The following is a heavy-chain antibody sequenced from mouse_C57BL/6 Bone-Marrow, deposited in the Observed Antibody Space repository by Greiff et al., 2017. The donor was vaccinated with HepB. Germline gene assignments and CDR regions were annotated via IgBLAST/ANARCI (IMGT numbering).Heavy chain of an antibody. CDR1: GYTFTSYW. J-gene: IGHJ3*01. D-gene: IGHD1-1*02. CDR3: ARESTIRFAY. Sequence: QVQLQQPGAELVKPGASVKLSCKASGYTFTSYWMQWVKQRPGQGLEWIGEIDPSDSYTNYNQKFKGKATLTVATSSSTAYMQLSSLTSEDSAVYYWARESTIRFAYWGQGTLVTVSA. CDR2: IDPSDSYT. V-gene: IGHV1-50*01.